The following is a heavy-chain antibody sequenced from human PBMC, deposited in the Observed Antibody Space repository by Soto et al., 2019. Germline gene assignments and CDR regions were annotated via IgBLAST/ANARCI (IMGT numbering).Heavy chain of an antibody. CDR3: AREHDKNWFDP. V-gene: IGHV1-69*13. J-gene: IGHJ5*02. Sequence: ASVKVSCKASGYTFTSYGISWVRQAPGQGLEWMGGIIPIFGTANYAQKFQGRVTITADESTSTAYMELSSLRSEDTAVYYCAREHDKNWFDPWGQGTLVTVSS. CDR1: GYTFTSYG. CDR2: IIPIFGTA.